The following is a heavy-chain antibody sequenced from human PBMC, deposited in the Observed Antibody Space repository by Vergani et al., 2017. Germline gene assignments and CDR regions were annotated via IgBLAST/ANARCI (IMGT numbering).Heavy chain of an antibody. Sequence: QVQLVQSGAEVKKPGSSVKVSCKASGYTFTSYAMHWVRQAPGQRLEWMGWINAGNGNTKYSQKFQGRVTITRDTSASTAYMELSSLRSEDTAVYYCAREEMDYYGSADAFDIWGQGTMVTVSS. CDR3: AREEMDYYGSADAFDI. V-gene: IGHV1-3*01. CDR1: GYTFTSYA. J-gene: IGHJ3*02. D-gene: IGHD3-10*01. CDR2: INAGNGNT.